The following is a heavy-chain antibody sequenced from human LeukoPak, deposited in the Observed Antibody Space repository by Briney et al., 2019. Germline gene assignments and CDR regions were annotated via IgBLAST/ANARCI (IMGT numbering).Heavy chain of an antibody. CDR1: GVSISSYC. Sequence: SETLSLTCTVSGVSISSYCWSWIRQPAGKGLDWIGRLHTSGSTNYNPSLKSRVTISVDTSKNQFSLKLSSVTAADTAVYYCASGGDYYDSSGYYHYWGQGTLVTVSS. V-gene: IGHV4-4*07. J-gene: IGHJ4*02. CDR3: ASGGDYYDSSGYYHY. CDR2: LHTSGST. D-gene: IGHD3-22*01.